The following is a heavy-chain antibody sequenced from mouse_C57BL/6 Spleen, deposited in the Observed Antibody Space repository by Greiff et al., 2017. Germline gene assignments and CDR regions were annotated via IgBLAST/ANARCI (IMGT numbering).Heavy chain of an antibody. V-gene: IGHV14-2*01. CDR2: IDPEDGET. Sequence: VQLKESGAELVKPGASVKLSCTASGFNIKDYYMHWVKQRTEQGLEWIGRIDPEDGETKYAPKFQGKATITADTSSNTAYLQLSSLTSEDTAVYYCASGTTVVANYAMDYWGQGTSVTVSS. CDR1: GFNIKDYY. CDR3: ASGTTVVANYAMDY. D-gene: IGHD1-1*01. J-gene: IGHJ4*01.